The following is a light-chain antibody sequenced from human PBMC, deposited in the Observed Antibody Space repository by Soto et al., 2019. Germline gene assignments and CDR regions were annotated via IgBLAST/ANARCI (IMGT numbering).Light chain of an antibody. CDR1: QSVSSNY. V-gene: IGKV3-20*01. Sequence: EIVLTQSPGTLSLSPGERATLSCRANQSVSSNYLAWYQQKPGQAPRLLIYGASSRATGIPDRFSGSGSGTDFTLTISRLEPEDFAVYYCQHYGRSAYTFGQGTTLEIK. CDR2: GAS. J-gene: IGKJ2*01. CDR3: QHYGRSAYT.